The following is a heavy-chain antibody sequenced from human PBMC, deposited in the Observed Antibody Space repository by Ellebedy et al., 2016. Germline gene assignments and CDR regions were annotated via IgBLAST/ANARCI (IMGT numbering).Heavy chain of an antibody. V-gene: IGHV3-9*01. Sequence: GGSLRLSXAASGFTFRDYAMHWVRQAPGKGLEWVSSISWNSGRIDYADSVKGRFIISRDTAKNSLYLQMNNLTVDDTALYYCAKALATLRRMGPLGDWGQGTLVTVST. D-gene: IGHD2-8*01. J-gene: IGHJ4*02. CDR1: GFTFRDYA. CDR3: AKALATLRRMGPLGD. CDR2: ISWNSGRI.